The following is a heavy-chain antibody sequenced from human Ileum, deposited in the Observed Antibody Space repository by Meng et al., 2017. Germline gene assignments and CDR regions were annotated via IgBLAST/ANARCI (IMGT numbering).Heavy chain of an antibody. CDR3: TRDVPHSRFDP. Sequence: VQLVGTGGGVVEPGGASRLSCGGPGSTFRNHWMHWVRQVPGKGLVWVSQINNDGSSRRYADSVKGRFTSSRDNAKSTLHLQMNRRTFEDTALYYWTRDVPHSRFDPWGQGTLVTVSS. CDR2: INNDGSSR. D-gene: IGHD2-15*01. J-gene: IGHJ5*02. CDR1: GSTFRNHW. V-gene: IGHV3-74*01.